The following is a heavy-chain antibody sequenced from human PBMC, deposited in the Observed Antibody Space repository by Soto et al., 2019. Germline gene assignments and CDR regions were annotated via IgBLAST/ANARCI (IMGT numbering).Heavy chain of an antibody. CDR1: GYTLTELS. Sequence: ASVKVSCKVSGYTLTELSMHWVRQAPGKGLEWMGGFDPEDGETIYAQKFQGRVTMTEDTSTDTAYMELSSLRSEDTAVYYCATAHPYDSSGYYYPSSRVAVNNYFDYWGQGTLVTVSS. D-gene: IGHD3-22*01. CDR2: FDPEDGET. CDR3: ATAHPYDSSGYYYPSSRVAVNNYFDY. V-gene: IGHV1-24*01. J-gene: IGHJ4*02.